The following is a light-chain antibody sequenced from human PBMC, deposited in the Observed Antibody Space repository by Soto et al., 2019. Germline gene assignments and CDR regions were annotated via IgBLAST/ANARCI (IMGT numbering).Light chain of an antibody. Sequence: QMTQSPSSLSASVGARVTITCRASQNIRTSLNWYQQKPGKAPSLLIYGASTLQSGVPSRFNCSTSPTDFTLTISSLQPEDFATYHCQQSYPPPRTFGQGTKMEIK. CDR1: QNIRTS. V-gene: IGKV1-39*01. J-gene: IGKJ1*01. CDR2: GAS. CDR3: QQSYPPPRT.